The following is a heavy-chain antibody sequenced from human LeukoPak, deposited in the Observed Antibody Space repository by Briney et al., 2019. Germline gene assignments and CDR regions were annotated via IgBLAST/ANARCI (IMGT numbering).Heavy chain of an antibody. CDR1: GYTFTGYY. J-gene: IGHJ5*02. Sequence: ASVKVSCKASGYTFTGYYMHWVRQAPGQGLEWMGWINPNSGGTNYAQKFRGRVTMARDTSISTAYMELSRLRSDDTAVYYCARDRLFRGAAFDPWGQGTLVTVSS. CDR3: ARDRLFRGAAFDP. CDR2: INPNSGGT. V-gene: IGHV1-2*02. D-gene: IGHD3-10*01.